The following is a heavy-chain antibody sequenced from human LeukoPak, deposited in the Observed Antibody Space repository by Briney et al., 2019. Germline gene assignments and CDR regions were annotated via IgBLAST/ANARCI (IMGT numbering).Heavy chain of an antibody. CDR2: MNPNSGNT. CDR3: AHMGVVPAARGDWFDP. Sequence: ASVKVSCKASGYTFTSYDINWVRQATGQGLECMGWMNPNSGNTGYAQKFQGRVTMTRNTSISTAYMELSSLRSEDTAVYYCAHMGVVPAARGDWFDPWGQGTLVTVSS. J-gene: IGHJ5*02. D-gene: IGHD2-2*01. V-gene: IGHV1-8*01. CDR1: GYTFTSYD.